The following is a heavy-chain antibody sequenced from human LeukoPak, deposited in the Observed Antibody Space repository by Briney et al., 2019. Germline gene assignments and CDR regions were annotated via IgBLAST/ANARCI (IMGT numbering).Heavy chain of an antibody. CDR3: ARVISGWSYYFDY. Sequence: GGSLRLSCAASGSTVSSNYMSWVRQAPGKGLEWVSVIYSGGSTYYADSVKGRFTISRDNSKITLYLQMNSLRAEDTAVYYCARVISGWSYYFDYWGQGTLVTVSS. V-gene: IGHV3-66*01. J-gene: IGHJ4*02. CDR1: GSTVSSNY. CDR2: IYSGGST. D-gene: IGHD6-19*01.